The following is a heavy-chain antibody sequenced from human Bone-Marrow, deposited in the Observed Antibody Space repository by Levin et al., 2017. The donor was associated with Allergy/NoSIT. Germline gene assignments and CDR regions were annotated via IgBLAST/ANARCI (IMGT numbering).Heavy chain of an antibody. V-gene: IGHV3-23*01. CDR3: AKRELVVQAKSFDY. J-gene: IGHJ4*02. CDR1: GFTFSNYA. CDR2: ISDNGGVT. Sequence: ETLSLTCAASGFTFSNYAMNWVRQAPGKGLEWVSGISDNGGVTHYADSVRGRFTISRDNSKNTLYLQMHSLRAEDTAMYYCAKRELVVQAKSFDYWGQGTLVTVSS. D-gene: IGHD2-2*01.